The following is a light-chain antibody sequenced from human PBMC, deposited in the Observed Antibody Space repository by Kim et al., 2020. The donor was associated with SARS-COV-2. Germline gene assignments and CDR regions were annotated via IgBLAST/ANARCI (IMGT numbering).Light chain of an antibody. CDR1: SSNIGAGYD. Sequence: VTISGTGSSSNIGAGYDVHWYQQLPGTAPKLLIYGNSNRPSGVPDRFSGSKSGTSASLAITGLQAEDEADYYCQSYDSSLSGSLVFGGGTKLTVL. CDR2: GNS. V-gene: IGLV1-40*01. CDR3: QSYDSSLSGSLV. J-gene: IGLJ3*02.